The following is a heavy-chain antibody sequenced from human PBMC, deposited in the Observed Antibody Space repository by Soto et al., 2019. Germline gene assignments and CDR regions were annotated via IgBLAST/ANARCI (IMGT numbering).Heavy chain of an antibody. Sequence: QVQLQESGPGLVKPSETLSLTCTVSGGSISSYYWSWIRQPPGKGLEWIGYIYYSGSTNYNPSLKSRVTISVDTSKNQFSLKLSSVTAADTAVYYCARARGRTRHHDYWGQGTLVTVSS. CDR2: IYYSGST. J-gene: IGHJ4*02. CDR3: ARARGRTRHHDY. CDR1: GGSISSYY. V-gene: IGHV4-59*01.